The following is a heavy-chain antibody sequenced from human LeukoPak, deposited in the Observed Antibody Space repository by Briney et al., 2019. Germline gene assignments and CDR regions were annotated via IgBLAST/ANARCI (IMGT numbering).Heavy chain of an antibody. Sequence: GGSLRLSCAAYGFTFSSYDMHWVRQATGKGLEWVSSIGTAGDTYYPGSVKGRFTISRENAKNSLYLQMNSLRAGDTAVYYCARGYYDSSGYSIPYWFDPWGQGTLVTVSS. CDR3: ARGYYDSSGYSIPYWFDP. D-gene: IGHD3-22*01. CDR2: IGTAGDT. V-gene: IGHV3-13*01. J-gene: IGHJ5*02. CDR1: GFTFSSYD.